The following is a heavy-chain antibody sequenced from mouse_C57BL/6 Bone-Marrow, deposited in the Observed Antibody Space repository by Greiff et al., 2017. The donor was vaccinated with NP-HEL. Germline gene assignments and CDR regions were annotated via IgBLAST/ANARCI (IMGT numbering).Heavy chain of an antibody. D-gene: IGHD4-1*01. CDR2: IDPSDSYT. J-gene: IGHJ3*01. V-gene: IGHV1-50*01. CDR1: GYTFTSYW. Sequence: QVQLQQPGAELVKPGASVKLSCKASGYTFTSYWMQWVKQRPGQGLEWIGEIDPSDSYTNYNQKFKGKATLTVDTSSSTAYMQLSSLTSEDSAVYYCARRLGRWVFAYWGQGTLVTVSA. CDR3: ARRLGRWVFAY.